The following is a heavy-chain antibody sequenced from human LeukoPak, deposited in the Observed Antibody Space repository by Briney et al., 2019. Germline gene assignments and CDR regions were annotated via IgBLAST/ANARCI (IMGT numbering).Heavy chain of an antibody. CDR1: GYTFTSYG. CDR2: ISGYNGNT. J-gene: IGHJ4*02. CDR3: ARDAGSGSSYYFDY. Sequence: GASVKVSCKASGYTFTSYGISWVRQAPGQGLEWMGWISGYNGNTNYAQKLQGRVTMTTDKSTSTAYMEPRSLRSDDTAVYYCARDAGSGSSYYFDYWGQGTLVTVPS. V-gene: IGHV1-18*01. D-gene: IGHD1-26*01.